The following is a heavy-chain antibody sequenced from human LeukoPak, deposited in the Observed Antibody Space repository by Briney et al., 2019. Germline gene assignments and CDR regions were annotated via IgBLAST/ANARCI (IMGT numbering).Heavy chain of an antibody. D-gene: IGHD6-6*01. J-gene: IGHJ5*01. CDR2: ISSSSSYI. V-gene: IGHV3-21*01. Sequence: GGSLRLSCAASGCTFSSYNMSWVRQAPGKGLEWVSSISSSSSYIYYADSVKGRFTISRDNAKNSLYLQMNSLGAEDTAVYYCARAGLYSSSSGRAFDPWGQGTLVTVSS. CDR1: GCTFSSYN. CDR3: ARAGLYSSSSGRAFDP.